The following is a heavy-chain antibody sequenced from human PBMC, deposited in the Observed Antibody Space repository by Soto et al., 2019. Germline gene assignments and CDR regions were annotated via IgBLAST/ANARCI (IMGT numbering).Heavy chain of an antibody. Sequence: LPVGTVCRSRWSWNRQTKKKGLECIGYIYYSGSTNYNPSLKSRVTISVDTSKNQFSLKLSSVTAADTAVYYCVRQCDRAMAHRRGWFDPPGQGPLVT. J-gene: IGHJ5*02. V-gene: IGHV4-59*08. D-gene: IGHD5-18*01. CDR1: VGTVCRSR. CDR2: IYYSGST. CDR3: VRQCDRAMAHRRGWFDP.